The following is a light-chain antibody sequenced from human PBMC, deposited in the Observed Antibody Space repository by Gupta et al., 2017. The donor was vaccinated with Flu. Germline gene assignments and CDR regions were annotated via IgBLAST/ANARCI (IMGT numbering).Light chain of an antibody. Sequence: IVLTQSPGTLSLSPGERATLSCRASQSVSSSYLAWYQQKPGQAPRLLIYGASSRATGIPDRFSGSGSGTDFTLTISRLEPEDFAVYYCQQYCTSPHSFGEGTKLEIK. CDR2: GAS. CDR3: QQYCTSPHS. V-gene: IGKV3-20*01. J-gene: IGKJ2*03. CDR1: QSVSSSY.